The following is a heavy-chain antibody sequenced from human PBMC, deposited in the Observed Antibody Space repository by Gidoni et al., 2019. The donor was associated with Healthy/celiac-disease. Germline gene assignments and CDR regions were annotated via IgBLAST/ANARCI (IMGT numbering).Heavy chain of an antibody. J-gene: IGHJ3*02. D-gene: IGHD2-21*02. Sequence: QVQLVESGGGLVKPGGSLRLSCAASGFTFSDYYMSWIRQAPGKGLEWVSYISSSSSYTNYADSVKGRFTISRDNAKNSLYLQMNSLRAEDTAVYYCARPKYGGNSYDAFDIWGQGTMVTVSS. CDR2: ISSSSSYT. CDR3: ARPKYGGNSYDAFDI. CDR1: GFTFSDYY. V-gene: IGHV3-11*06.